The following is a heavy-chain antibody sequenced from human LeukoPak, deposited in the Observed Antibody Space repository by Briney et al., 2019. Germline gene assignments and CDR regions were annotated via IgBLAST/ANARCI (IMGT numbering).Heavy chain of an antibody. CDR1: GFTFSSCA. V-gene: IGHV3-23*01. D-gene: IGHD3-22*01. CDR3: AKAYYYDSSGGYYFDY. J-gene: IGHJ4*02. CDR2: ISGGGGST. Sequence: GGSLRLSCAASGFTFSSCAMSWVRQAPGKGLEWVSAISGGGGSTYYADSVKGRFTISRDNSKNTLYLQMNSLRAEDTAVYYCAKAYYYDSSGGYYFDYWGQGTLVTVSS.